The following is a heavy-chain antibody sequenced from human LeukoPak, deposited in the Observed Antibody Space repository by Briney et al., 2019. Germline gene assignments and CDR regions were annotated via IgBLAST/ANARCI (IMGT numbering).Heavy chain of an antibody. J-gene: IGHJ4*02. V-gene: IGHV3-23*01. CDR1: GFTLSSYA. CDR3: WVPATAGEADY. CDR2: ISDTGNT. Sequence: GGSLRLSCAASGFTLSSYAMSWVRQAPGKGLEWVSAISDTGNTYHADSVKGRFTISRDSSKNTLFLQMNRLRPEDAAVYYCWVPATAGEADYWGQGTLVTVSS. D-gene: IGHD3-16*01.